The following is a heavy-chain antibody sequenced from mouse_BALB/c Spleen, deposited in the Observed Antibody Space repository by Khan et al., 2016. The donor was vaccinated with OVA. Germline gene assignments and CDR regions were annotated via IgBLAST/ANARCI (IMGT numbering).Heavy chain of an antibody. CDR3: ARSYYGSSYAIDY. CDR2: MSTYSGMI. Sequence: QVQLQQSGPELVRYGVSGKISCKGYGYTFTDYAMHWVKQSHAKSIEWIGVMSTYSGMIKYNQKFKGKTTMIVDKSWITAYMECARLTSEYSAIYYCARSYYGSSYAIDYRGQRTSVTVSS. CDR1: GYTFTDYA. D-gene: IGHD1-1*01. V-gene: IGHV1S137*01. J-gene: IGHJ4*01.